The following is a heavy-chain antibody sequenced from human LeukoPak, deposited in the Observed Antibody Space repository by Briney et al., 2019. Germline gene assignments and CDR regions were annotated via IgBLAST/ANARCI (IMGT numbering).Heavy chain of an antibody. D-gene: IGHD6-19*01. Sequence: GGSLRLSCAASGFTFSSYAMTWVRQAPGKGLEWVSAISGSGGSTYYADSVKGRFTISRDNSKNTLYPQMNSLRAEDTAVYYCAKDSSGCPDYWGQGTLVTVSS. CDR3: AKDSSGCPDY. V-gene: IGHV3-23*01. CDR2: ISGSGGST. CDR1: GFTFSSYA. J-gene: IGHJ4*02.